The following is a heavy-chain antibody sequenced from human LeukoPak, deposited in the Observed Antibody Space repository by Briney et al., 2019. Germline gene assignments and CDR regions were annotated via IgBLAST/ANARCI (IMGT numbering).Heavy chain of an antibody. CDR1: GFTFSSYA. CDR3: ARALRSPAFDI. Sequence: HPGGSLRLSCAASGFTFSSYAMHWVRQAPGKGLEYVSAISSNGGSTYYANSVKGRFTISRDNSKNTLYLQMGSLRAEDMAVYYCARALRSPAFDIWGQGTMVTVSS. D-gene: IGHD4-17*01. J-gene: IGHJ3*02. CDR2: ISSNGGST. V-gene: IGHV3-64*01.